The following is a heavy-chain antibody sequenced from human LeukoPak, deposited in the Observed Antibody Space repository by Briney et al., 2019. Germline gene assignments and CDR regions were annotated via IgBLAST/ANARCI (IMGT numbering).Heavy chain of an antibody. V-gene: IGHV5-51*01. CDR3: ARSAWGGDGYNLNFDY. J-gene: IGHJ4*02. D-gene: IGHD5-24*01. CDR1: GYSFTSYW. Sequence: GEPLKISCKGSGYSFTSYWIGWVRQMPGKGLEWMGIIYPGDSDTRYSPSFQGQVTISADKSISTAYLQWSSLKASDTAMYYCARSAWGGDGYNLNFDYWGQGTLVTVSS. CDR2: IYPGDSDT.